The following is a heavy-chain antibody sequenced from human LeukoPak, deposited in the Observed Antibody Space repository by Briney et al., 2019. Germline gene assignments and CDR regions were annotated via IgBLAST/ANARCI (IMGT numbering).Heavy chain of an antibody. CDR2: INPNSGGT. D-gene: IGHD3-22*01. J-gene: IGHJ4*02. CDR3: ARGRKNYYDSSGKGGLFDY. Sequence: ASVKVSCKASGYTFTGYYMHWVRQAPGQGLEWMGWINPNSGGTNYAQKFQGRVTMTRDTSISTAYMELSRLRSDDTAVYYCARGRKNYYDSSGKGGLFDYWGQGTLSPSPQ. CDR1: GYTFTGYY. V-gene: IGHV1-2*02.